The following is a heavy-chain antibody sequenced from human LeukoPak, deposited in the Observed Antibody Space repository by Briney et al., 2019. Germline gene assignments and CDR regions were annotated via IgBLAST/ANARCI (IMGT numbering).Heavy chain of an antibody. Sequence: GASVKVSCKASGYTFTGYYIHWVRQAPGQGLEWMGWINPNSGGTNYAQKFQGRVTMTRDTSISTAYMELSRLRSDDTAVYYCARVEEDYYGSGSYSLDYWGQGTLVTVSS. CDR1: GYTFTGYY. D-gene: IGHD3-10*01. J-gene: IGHJ4*02. CDR3: ARVEEDYYGSGSYSLDY. CDR2: INPNSGGT. V-gene: IGHV1-2*02.